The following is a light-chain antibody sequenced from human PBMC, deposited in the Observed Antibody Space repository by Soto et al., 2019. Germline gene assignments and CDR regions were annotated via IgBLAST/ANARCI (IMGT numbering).Light chain of an antibody. V-gene: IGKV3-15*01. J-gene: IGKJ1*01. CDR3: QQYNNWPSGT. Sequence: EIVMTQPPATLSVFPGERATLSCRASQSVSSNLACYQQKPGQAPRLLFYGASTRATGIPSRFSGRGSGTEFTLTISILQSEYFAGYYCQQYNNWPSGTFGQGKKVEVK. CDR2: GAS. CDR1: QSVSSN.